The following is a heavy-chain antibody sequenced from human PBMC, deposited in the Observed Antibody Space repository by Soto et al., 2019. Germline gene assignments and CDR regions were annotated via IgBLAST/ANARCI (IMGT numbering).Heavy chain of an antibody. CDR2: IYYSGST. CDR3: AGVYYYDSSGYFSTPIAIDY. J-gene: IGHJ4*02. V-gene: IGHV4-59*01. Sequence: SETLSLTCTVSGGSISSYYWSWIRQPPGKGLEWIGYIYYSGSTNYNPSLKSRVTISVDTSENQFSLKLSSVTAADTAVYYCAGVYYYDSSGYFSTPIAIDYWGQGTLVTVSS. CDR1: GGSISSYY. D-gene: IGHD3-22*01.